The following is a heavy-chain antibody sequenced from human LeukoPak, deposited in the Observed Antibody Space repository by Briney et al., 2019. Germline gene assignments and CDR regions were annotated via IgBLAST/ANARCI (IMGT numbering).Heavy chain of an antibody. CDR3: ARVRSSGEPHLDF. V-gene: IGHV4-59*08. Sequence: SETLSLSCSVSGDSMNGHFWSWIRQSPGKGLEWIGNVHYSLPSNFSPSLKSRVTISVDTSKNQFSLKLSSVTAADTAVYYCARVRSSGEPHLDFWGQGTLVTVSS. J-gene: IGHJ4*01. CDR2: VHYSLPS. CDR1: GDSMNGHF. D-gene: IGHD3-10*01.